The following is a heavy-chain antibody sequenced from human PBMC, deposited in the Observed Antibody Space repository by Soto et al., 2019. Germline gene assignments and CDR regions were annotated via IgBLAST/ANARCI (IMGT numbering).Heavy chain of an antibody. CDR2: ISSSSGSI. J-gene: IGHJ5*02. D-gene: IGHD6-6*01. Sequence: PGGSLRLSCAAAGFTVDSYSINWVRQAPGKGLEWVSYISSSSGSIFYADSVRGRFTISRDNARNSVFLHLNSLRAEDTAVYYCARDNDGDQFASSYNDLWGQGTLVTVSS. CDR1: GFTVDSYS. V-gene: IGHV3-48*01. CDR3: ARDNDGDQFASSYNDL.